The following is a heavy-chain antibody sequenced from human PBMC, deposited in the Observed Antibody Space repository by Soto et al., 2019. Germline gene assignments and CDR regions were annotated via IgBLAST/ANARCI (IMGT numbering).Heavy chain of an antibody. J-gene: IGHJ5*02. Sequence: QVQLQESGPGPVKPSETLSLTCNVSGDSMSSYYWSWIRQPPGKGLEWIGYISYSGNTNYNPSLTSRVTISVDTSKKQFSLNLMSVTAADTAVYYCATQVMVAATGWFDPWGQGTLVTVSS. D-gene: IGHD2-15*01. CDR1: GDSMSSYY. CDR3: ATQVMVAATGWFDP. CDR2: ISYSGNT. V-gene: IGHV4-59*01.